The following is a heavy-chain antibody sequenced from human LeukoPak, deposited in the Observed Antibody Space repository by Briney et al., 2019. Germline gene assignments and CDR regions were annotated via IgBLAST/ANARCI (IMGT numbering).Heavy chain of an antibody. J-gene: IGHJ5*02. CDR3: ARNRITIFGVVIIPNNWFDP. V-gene: IGHV1-69*01. CDR1: GGTFGSYA. Sequence: SVKVSCKASGGTFGSYAISWVRQAPGQGLEWMGGIIPIFGTANYAQKFQGRVTITADESTSTAYMELSSLRSEDTAVYYCARNRITIFGVVIIPNNWFDPWGQGTLVTVSS. D-gene: IGHD3-3*01. CDR2: IIPIFGTA.